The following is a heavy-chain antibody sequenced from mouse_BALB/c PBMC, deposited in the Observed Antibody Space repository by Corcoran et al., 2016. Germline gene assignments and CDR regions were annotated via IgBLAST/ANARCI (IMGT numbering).Heavy chain of an antibody. J-gene: IGHJ4*01. CDR3: ARARYYAMDD. CDR2: ISCYNGAT. Sequence: LVKTGASVKISCKASGCSFTGYYMHWVKQSHGKSLEWIGYISCYNGATSYNQKFKGKATFTVDTSSSTASLQVNSLTSEDSAVYYWARARYYAMDDGGQGTSVTVSS. V-gene: IGHV1S34*01. CDR1: GCSFTGYY.